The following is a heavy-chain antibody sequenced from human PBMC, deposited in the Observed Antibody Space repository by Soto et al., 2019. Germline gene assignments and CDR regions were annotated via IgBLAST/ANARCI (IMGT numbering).Heavy chain of an antibody. Sequence: QVQLVQSGAEVKKPGASVKVSCKASGYTFTSYGISWVRQAPGQGLEWMGWISTYNGNTNYAQKLQGRVTMTTDTAPRTAYMELTSLRSDDTAVYYCARDGQTTMVRGVREGSYNYYGMDVWGQVTTVTVSS. CDR3: ARDGQTTMVRGVREGSYNYYGMDV. CDR2: ISTYNGNT. J-gene: IGHJ6*02. D-gene: IGHD3-10*01. V-gene: IGHV1-18*04. CDR1: GYTFTSYG.